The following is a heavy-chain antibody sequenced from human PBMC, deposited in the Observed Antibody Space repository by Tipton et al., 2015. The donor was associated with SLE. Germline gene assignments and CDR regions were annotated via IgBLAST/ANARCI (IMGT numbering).Heavy chain of an antibody. CDR1: GGSISSSSYY. CDR3: ARRPADCYGAHCGFDD. CDR2: VYYSGST. J-gene: IGHJ4*02. D-gene: IGHD2-21*01. V-gene: IGHV4-39*01. Sequence: TLSLTCTVSGGSISSSSYYWGWIRQPPGKEPEWIGSVYYSGSTYYTPSLKSRVTISVDTSKDQFSLRLTSVTAADTATYYCARRPADCYGAHCGFDDWGQGTLVNVSS.